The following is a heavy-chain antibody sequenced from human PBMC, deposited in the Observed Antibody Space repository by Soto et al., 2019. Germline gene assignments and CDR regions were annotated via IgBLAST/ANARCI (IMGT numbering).Heavy chain of an antibody. CDR2: IWSDGNHK. D-gene: IGHD2-2*01. CDR1: GFTFSTFA. Sequence: QVQLVESGGGVVQPGRSLRLSCAASGFTFSTFAMNWVRQAPGKGLEWVAIIWSDGNHKFYADSVKGRFTISRDNSKNTLYLEMDSLRAEDTAIYYCATRVSGTVIKQPAAMPFDYWCQGTLVTVSS. J-gene: IGHJ4*02. CDR3: ATRVSGTVIKQPAAMPFDY. V-gene: IGHV3-33*01.